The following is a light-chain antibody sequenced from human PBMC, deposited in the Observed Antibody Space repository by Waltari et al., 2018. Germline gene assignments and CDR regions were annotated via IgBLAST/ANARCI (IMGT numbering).Light chain of an antibody. CDR3: MQSLLALWT. J-gene: IGKJ1*01. CDR1: QSLLHRNGNNY. V-gene: IGKV2-28*01. Sequence: IVMTQSPFSLPVTPGEPASIPCRSSQSLLHRNGNNYLDWYLQKRGQSPQLQFYLGSNRASGVPDRVRASGSGTHVTLNISRVEAEDVGVYYCMQSLLALWTFGQGTKVESK. CDR2: LGS.